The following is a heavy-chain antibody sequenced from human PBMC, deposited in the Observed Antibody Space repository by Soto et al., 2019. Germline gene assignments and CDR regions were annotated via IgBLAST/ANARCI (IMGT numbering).Heavy chain of an antibody. CDR2: ISGSGGST. D-gene: IGHD5-18*01. Sequence: PGGSLRLSCAASGFTFSSYAMSWVRQAPGKGLEWVSAISGSGGSTYYADSVKGRFTISRDNSKNTLYLQMNSLRAEDTAVYYCAKGLQRGYSYGYFDYWGQGTLVTVSS. V-gene: IGHV3-23*01. CDR3: AKGLQRGYSYGYFDY. CDR1: GFTFSSYA. J-gene: IGHJ4*02.